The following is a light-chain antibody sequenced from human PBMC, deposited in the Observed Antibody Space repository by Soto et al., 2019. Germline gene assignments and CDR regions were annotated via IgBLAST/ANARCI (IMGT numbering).Light chain of an antibody. J-gene: IGLJ1*01. CDR2: DVS. V-gene: IGLV2-14*03. CDR1: SSDVGRYNY. CDR3: SSYTTSNTRQIV. Sequence: QSALTQPASVSGSPGQSITISCTGTSSDVGRYNYVYWYQHHPGKAPKLMIFDVSNRPSGVSNRFSGSKSGNTASLTISGLQPEDEADYYCSSYTTSNTRQIVFGTGTKLTV.